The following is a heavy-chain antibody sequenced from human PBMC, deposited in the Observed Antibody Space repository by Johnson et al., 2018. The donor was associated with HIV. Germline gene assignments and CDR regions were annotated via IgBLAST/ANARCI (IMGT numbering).Heavy chain of an antibody. CDR2: ISWNSGSV. D-gene: IGHD6-13*01. J-gene: IGHJ3*02. CDR3: AKDRGIAAAGTFDI. V-gene: IGHV3-9*01. CDR1: GFTFGDYA. Sequence: EVQVVESGGGLVQPGRSLRLSCAASGFTFGDYAMHWVRQAPGRGLEWVSGISWNSGSVDYADSVKGRFTISRDNAKNSLFLQMNSLRAEDTAVYYCAKDRGIAAAGTFDIWGQGTMVTVSS.